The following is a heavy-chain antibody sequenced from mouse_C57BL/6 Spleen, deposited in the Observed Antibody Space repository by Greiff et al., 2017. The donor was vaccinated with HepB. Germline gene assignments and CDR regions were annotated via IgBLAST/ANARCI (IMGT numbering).Heavy chain of an antibody. D-gene: IGHD2-12*01. CDR2: IDPNSGGT. J-gene: IGHJ4*01. Sequence: VQLQQPGAELVKPGASVKLSCKASGYTFTSYWMHWVKQRPGRGLEWIGRIDPNSGGTKYNEKFKSKATLTVDKPSSTAYMQLSSLTSEDSAVYYCAICPSPLYDEDYYAMDYWGQGTSVTVSS. CDR1: GYTFTSYW. CDR3: AICPSPLYDEDYYAMDY. V-gene: IGHV1-72*01.